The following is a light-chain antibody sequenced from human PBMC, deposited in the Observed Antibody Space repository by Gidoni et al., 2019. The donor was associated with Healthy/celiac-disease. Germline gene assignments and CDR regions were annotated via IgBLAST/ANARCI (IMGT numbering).Light chain of an antibody. Sequence: DIQMTPSPSTLSASVGDRVTITCRASQSISSWLAWYQQKPGKAPKLLIYEASSLESGVPSRFSGSGSGTEFTLTISSLQPDDFATYYCQQYNSYSPMYTFGQGTKLEIK. V-gene: IGKV1-5*01. J-gene: IGKJ2*01. CDR1: QSISSW. CDR2: EAS. CDR3: QQYNSYSPMYT.